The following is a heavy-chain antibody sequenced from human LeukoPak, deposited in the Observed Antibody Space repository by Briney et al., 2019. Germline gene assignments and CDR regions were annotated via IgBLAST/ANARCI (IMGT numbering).Heavy chain of an antibody. CDR1: GFAFDDCG. CDR2: INWHGGST. Sequence: PGGSLRLSCAASGFAFDDCGMSWVRQAPGKGLEWVSNINWHGGSTGYADSVKGRFTISRDNAKKSLYLQMNSLRAEDTALYYCARDWVGISRNAFDIWGQGTMVTVSS. D-gene: IGHD2-21*01. CDR3: ARDWVGISRNAFDI. J-gene: IGHJ3*02. V-gene: IGHV3-20*04.